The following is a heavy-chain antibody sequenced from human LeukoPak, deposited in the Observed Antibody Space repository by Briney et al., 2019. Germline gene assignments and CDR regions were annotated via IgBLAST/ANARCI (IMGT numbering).Heavy chain of an antibody. CDR2: ISYDGSNK. J-gene: IGHJ4*02. D-gene: IGHD3-22*01. Sequence: GRSLRLSCAASGFTFSSYGMHWVRQAPGKGLEWVAVISYDGSNKYYADSVKGRFTIPRDNSKNTLYLQMNSLRAEDTAVYYCAKRPDRNDETDWGQGTLVTVSS. CDR1: GFTFSSYG. CDR3: AKRPDRNDETD. V-gene: IGHV3-30*18.